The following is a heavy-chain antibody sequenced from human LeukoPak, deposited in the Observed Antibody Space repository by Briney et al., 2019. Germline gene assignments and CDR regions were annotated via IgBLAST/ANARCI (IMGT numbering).Heavy chain of an antibody. CDR3: ARDLLIAAADIGY. V-gene: IGHV3-21*01. Sequence: GGSLRLSCAASGFTFSSYSMNWVRQAPGKGLEWVSSISSSSSYIYYADSVKGRFTISRDNAKNSLYLQVNSLRAEDTAVYYCARDLLIAAADIGYWGQGTLVTVSS. CDR1: GFTFSSYS. CDR2: ISSSSSYI. D-gene: IGHD6-13*01. J-gene: IGHJ4*02.